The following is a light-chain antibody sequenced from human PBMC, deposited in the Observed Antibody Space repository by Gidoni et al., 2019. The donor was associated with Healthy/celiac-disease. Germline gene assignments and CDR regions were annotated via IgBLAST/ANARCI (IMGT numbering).Light chain of an antibody. CDR1: QSALYSSNNKNY. CDR3: QQYYSTLPYT. J-gene: IGKJ2*01. Sequence: DIVMTQSPDSLAVPLGEKATINCKSSQSALYSSNNKNYLAWYQQKPGQPPKLLIYWASTRESGVPDRFSGSGSGTDFTRTISSLQAEDVAVYYCQQYYSTLPYTFGQGTKLEIK. CDR2: WAS. V-gene: IGKV4-1*01.